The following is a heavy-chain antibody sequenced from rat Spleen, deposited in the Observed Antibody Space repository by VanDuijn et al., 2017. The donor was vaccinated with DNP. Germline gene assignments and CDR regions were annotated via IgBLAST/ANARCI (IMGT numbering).Heavy chain of an antibody. CDR3: TTFEGTNA. J-gene: IGHJ4*01. CDR2: ISSSDGTT. D-gene: IGHD1-11*01. Sequence: EVQLVESGGGLVQSGRSLKVSCAASGFTFSDYNMAWVRQAPTKGLEWVATISSSDGTTYYRDSVKGRFTVSRENGKTILYLQMDSLRSEDTATYYCTTFEGTNAWGQGTSVTVSS. V-gene: IGHV5S23*01. CDR1: GFTFSDYN.